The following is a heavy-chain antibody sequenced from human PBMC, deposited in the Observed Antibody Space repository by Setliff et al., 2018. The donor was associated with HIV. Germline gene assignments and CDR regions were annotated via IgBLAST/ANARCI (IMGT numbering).Heavy chain of an antibody. J-gene: IGHJ6*03. CDR3: ARSPPTTFWSGYTYYYYMDV. D-gene: IGHD3-3*01. CDR2: IYTSGST. CDR1: GGSISSYS. V-gene: IGHV4-59*01. Sequence: LSLTCTVSGGSISSYSWSWIRQPPGKGLEWIGYIYTSGSTNYNPSLKSRVTISVDTSKNQFSLKLNSVTAADTAVYYCARSPPTTFWSGYTYYYYMDVWGKGTTVTVSS.